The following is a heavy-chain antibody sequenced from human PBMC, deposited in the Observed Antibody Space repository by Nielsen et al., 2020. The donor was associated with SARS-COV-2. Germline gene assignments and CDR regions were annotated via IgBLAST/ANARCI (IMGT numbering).Heavy chain of an antibody. CDR3: AKDLSVVAAAGPFDY. V-gene: IGHV3-30*18. CDR1: GFTFSSYA. D-gene: IGHD6-13*01. CDR2: ISYDGSNK. Sequence: GGSLRLSCAASGFTFSSYAMSWVRQAPGKGLEWVAVISYDGSNKYYADSVKGRFTISRDNSKNTLYLQMNSLRAEDTAVYYCAKDLSVVAAAGPFDYWGQGTLVTVSS. J-gene: IGHJ4*02.